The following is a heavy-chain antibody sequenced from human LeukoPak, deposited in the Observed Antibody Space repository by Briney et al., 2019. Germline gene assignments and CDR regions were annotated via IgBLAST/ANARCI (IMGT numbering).Heavy chain of an antibody. Sequence: ASVKVSCKASGYTFTGYYMHWMRQAPGQGLEWMGWISGFNQNTHYAQKFQGRVTMITDTSTTTAYLDLRSLRSDDTAVYYCARVVEYGDSNGYFDLWGRGTLVTVSS. CDR1: GYTFTGYY. J-gene: IGHJ2*01. CDR2: ISGFNQNT. CDR3: ARVVEYGDSNGYFDL. V-gene: IGHV1-18*04. D-gene: IGHD4-17*01.